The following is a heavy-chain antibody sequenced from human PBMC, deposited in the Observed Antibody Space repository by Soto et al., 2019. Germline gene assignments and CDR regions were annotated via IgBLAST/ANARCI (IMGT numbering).Heavy chain of an antibody. Sequence: SETLSLTCTVSGGSVSSGSHYWSWIRQPPGKGLEWIGYIYYSGSINYNPSLKSRVTISVDTSKNQFSLKLSSVTAADTAVYYCARWGIAAAGTAIDYWGQGTLVTVSS. D-gene: IGHD6-13*01. V-gene: IGHV4-61*01. CDR3: ARWGIAAAGTAIDY. CDR1: GGSVSSGSHY. J-gene: IGHJ4*02. CDR2: IYYSGSI.